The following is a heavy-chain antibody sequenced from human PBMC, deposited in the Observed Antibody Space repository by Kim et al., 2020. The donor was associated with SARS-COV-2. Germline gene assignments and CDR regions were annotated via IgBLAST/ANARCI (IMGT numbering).Heavy chain of an antibody. J-gene: IGHJ3*02. V-gene: IGHV3-23*01. CDR1: GFTFSSYA. CDR3: AKDRPDFFARITMVRGVENGPFDI. Sequence: GGSLRLSCAASGFTFSSYAMSWVRQAPGKGLEWVSAISGSGGSTYYADSVKGRFTISRDNSKNTLYLQMNSLRAEDTAVYYCAKDRPDFFARITMVRGVENGPFDIWGQGTMVTVSS. CDR2: ISGSGGST. D-gene: IGHD3-10*01.